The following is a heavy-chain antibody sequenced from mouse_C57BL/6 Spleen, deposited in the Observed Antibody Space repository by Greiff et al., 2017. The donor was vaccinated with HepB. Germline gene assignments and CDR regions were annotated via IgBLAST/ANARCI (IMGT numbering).Heavy chain of an antibody. D-gene: IGHD1-1*01. CDR2: INPYNGGT. J-gene: IGHJ4*01. CDR1: GYTFTDYY. Sequence: EVQLQQSGPVLVKPGASVKMSCKASGYTFTDYYMNWVKQSHGKSLEWIGVINPYNGGTSYNQKFKGKATLTVDKSSSTAYMELNSLTSEDSAVYYCARYYYGTEGAMDYWGQGTSVTVSS. V-gene: IGHV1-19*01. CDR3: ARYYYGTEGAMDY.